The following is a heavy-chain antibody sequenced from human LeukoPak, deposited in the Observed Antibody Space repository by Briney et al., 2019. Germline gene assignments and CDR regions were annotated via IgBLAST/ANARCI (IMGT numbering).Heavy chain of an antibody. Sequence: SETLSLTCTVSGGSISSGGYYWSWIRQPPGKGLEWIGYIYHSGSTHYNPSLKSRVTISVDRSKNQFSLKLSSVTAADTAVYYCARDAGIAAAVDYWGQGTLVTVSS. CDR1: GGSISSGGYY. J-gene: IGHJ4*02. CDR2: IYHSGST. CDR3: ARDAGIAAAVDY. D-gene: IGHD6-13*01. V-gene: IGHV4-30-2*01.